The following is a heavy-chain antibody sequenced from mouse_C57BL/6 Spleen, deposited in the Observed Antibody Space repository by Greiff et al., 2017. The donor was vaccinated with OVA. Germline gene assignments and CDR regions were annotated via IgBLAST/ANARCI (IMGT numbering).Heavy chain of an antibody. CDR2: IDPETGGT. J-gene: IGHJ3*01. CDR3: TPIYDGYYEGFAY. D-gene: IGHD2-3*01. CDR1: GYTFTDYE. Sequence: QVQLQQSGAELVRPGASVTLSCKASGYTFTDYEMHWVKQTPVHGLEWIGAIDPETGGTAYNQKFKGKAILTADKSSSTAYMELRSLTSEDSAVYDCTPIYDGYYEGFAYWGQGTLVTVSA. V-gene: IGHV1-15*01.